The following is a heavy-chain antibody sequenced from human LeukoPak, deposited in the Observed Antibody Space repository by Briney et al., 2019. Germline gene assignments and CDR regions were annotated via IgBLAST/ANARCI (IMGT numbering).Heavy chain of an antibody. D-gene: IGHD3-22*01. V-gene: IGHV4-59*11. CDR1: GGSISSHY. CDR3: GRNYDSSGYPLT. J-gene: IGHJ4*02. CDR2: IYYSGST. Sequence: SETPSLTCTVSGGSISSHYWSWIRQPPGKGLEWIGYIYYSGSTNYNPSLKSRVTISVYTSKNQFSRKLSCVTAADTAVYYCGRNYDSSGYPLTWGQGTLVTVSS.